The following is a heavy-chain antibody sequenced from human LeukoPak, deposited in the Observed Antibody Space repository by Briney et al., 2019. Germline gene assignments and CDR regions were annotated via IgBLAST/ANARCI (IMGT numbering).Heavy chain of an antibody. CDR1: GFTFSSYA. CDR2: ISGSGGST. V-gene: IGHV3-23*01. CDR3: AKTRRIAVAGATDY. D-gene: IGHD6-19*01. J-gene: IGHJ4*02. Sequence: GGSLRLSCAASGFTFSSYAISWVRQAPGKGLEWVSAISGSGGSTYYADSVKGRFTISRDNSKNTLYLQMNSLRAEDTAVYYCAKTRRIAVAGATDYWGQGTLVTVSS.